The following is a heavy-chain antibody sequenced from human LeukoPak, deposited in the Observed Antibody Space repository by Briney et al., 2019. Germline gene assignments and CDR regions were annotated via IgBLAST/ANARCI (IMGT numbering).Heavy chain of an antibody. CDR2: INPSGGST. CDR1: GYTFTSYY. D-gene: IGHD3-10*01. Sequence: ASVKVSCKASGYTFTSYYMHWVRQAPGQGLEWMGIINPSGGSTSYAQKFQGRVTMTRDSSTSTVYMELSSLRSEDTAVYYCAKSRITMVLDVWGQGTTVTVSS. V-gene: IGHV1-46*01. J-gene: IGHJ6*02. CDR3: AKSRITMVLDV.